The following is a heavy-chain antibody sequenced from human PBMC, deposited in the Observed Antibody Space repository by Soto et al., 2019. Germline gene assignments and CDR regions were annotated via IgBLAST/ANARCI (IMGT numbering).Heavy chain of an antibody. Sequence: QITLNESGPTQVKPRQTLTLTCTFSGFSLTTSGVGVGWIRQSPGKAPEGLALIYWDDDKLYSPSLKSRLSITKDTSKTLVVLPMADLDPADTATYYCAHRVLRTVFGLVTTTAIYFDFWGQGTPVAVSS. V-gene: IGHV2-5*02. J-gene: IGHJ4*02. CDR3: AHRVLRTVFGLVTTTAIYFDF. D-gene: IGHD3-3*01. CDR2: IYWDDDK. CDR1: GFSLTTSGVG.